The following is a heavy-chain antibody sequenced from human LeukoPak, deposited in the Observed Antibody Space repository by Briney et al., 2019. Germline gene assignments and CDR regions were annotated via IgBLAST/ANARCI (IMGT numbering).Heavy chain of an antibody. J-gene: IGHJ4*02. CDR1: GFTFSDYN. D-gene: IGHD3-10*01. Sequence: GGSLRLSCAASGFTFSDYNMNWVRQVPGKGLESVSYMTRRGDILYYADSVKGRFTISRDNAKNSLYLQMDSLRAEDTAVYFCARDVYYGSGSPRLDYWGQGTLVTVSS. V-gene: IGHV3-48*01. CDR3: ARDVYYGSGSPRLDY. CDR2: MTRRGDIL.